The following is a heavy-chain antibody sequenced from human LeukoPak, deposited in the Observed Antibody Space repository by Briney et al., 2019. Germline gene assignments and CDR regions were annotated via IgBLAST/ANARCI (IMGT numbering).Heavy chain of an antibody. J-gene: IGHJ4*02. CDR2: INPSSGVT. D-gene: IGHD6-13*01. CDR1: GYTFSVSY. Sequence: EASVRVSCKTSGYTFSVSYMHWVRQAPGQGPEWMGWINPSSGVTNYAQNFQGRVTMTRDTSISTAYMELMRLTYDDTAVYFCARDSALGFSSSWAPDYWGQGTLVSVSS. V-gene: IGHV1-2*02. CDR3: ARDSALGFSSSWAPDY.